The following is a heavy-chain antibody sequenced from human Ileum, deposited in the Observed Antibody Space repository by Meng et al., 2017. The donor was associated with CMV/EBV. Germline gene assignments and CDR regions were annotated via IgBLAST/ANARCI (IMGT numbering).Heavy chain of an antibody. V-gene: IGHV1-8*03. J-gene: IGHJ5*02. CDR2: MNPNSGNT. Sequence: ASVKVSCKASGYTFTSYDINWVRQATGQGLEWMGWMNPNSGNTGYAQKFQGRVTITRKTSISTAYMELSSLRSEDTAVDYCARGPQESGGWFDPWGQGTLVTVSS. D-gene: IGHD3-10*01. CDR1: GYTFTSYD. CDR3: ARGPQESGGWFDP.